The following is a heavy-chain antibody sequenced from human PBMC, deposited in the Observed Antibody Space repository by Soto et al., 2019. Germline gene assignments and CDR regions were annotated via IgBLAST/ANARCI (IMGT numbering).Heavy chain of an antibody. V-gene: IGHV4-34*01. Sequence: RQPPGKGLEWIGEINHSGSTNYNPSLKSRVTISVDTSKNQFSLKLSSVTAADTAVYYCARGLRYYYYGMDVWGQGTTVTVSS. D-gene: IGHD4-17*01. CDR2: INHSGST. CDR3: ARGLRYYYYGMDV. J-gene: IGHJ6*02.